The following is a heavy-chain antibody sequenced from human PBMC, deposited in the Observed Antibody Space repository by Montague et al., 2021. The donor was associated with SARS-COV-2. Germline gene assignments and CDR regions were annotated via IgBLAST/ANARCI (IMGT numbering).Heavy chain of an antibody. Sequence: SETLSLTCSVSGGSISTYYWSWIRQPPGKGLEWMGYIYYSGSTNYNPPLKSRVTISIDTSKNQFSLELSSVTAADMAVYYCASPGGYCTGGSCYYVYWGQGTLVTVSS. V-gene: IGHV4-59*01. D-gene: IGHD2-15*01. J-gene: IGHJ4*02. CDR3: ASPGGYCTGGSCYYVY. CDR2: IYYSGST. CDR1: GGSISTYY.